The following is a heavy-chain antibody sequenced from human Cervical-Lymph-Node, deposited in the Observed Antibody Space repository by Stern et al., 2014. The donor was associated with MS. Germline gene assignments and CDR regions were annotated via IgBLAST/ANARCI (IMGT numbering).Heavy chain of an antibody. CDR3: ARQEGTRHYGLDV. CDR2: IYPGDSAT. CDR1: GYSFPAHW. J-gene: IGHJ6*02. D-gene: IGHD1-7*01. Sequence: VQLVQSGAEVKKSGDSLKISCKASGYSFPAHWIAWVRQMPGQGLEWMGIIYPGDSATKYNQTSQGHVTISATKSTRTAYLQWSRLKASDSAIYYCARQEGTRHYGLDVWGQGTTVTVSS. V-gene: IGHV5-51*01.